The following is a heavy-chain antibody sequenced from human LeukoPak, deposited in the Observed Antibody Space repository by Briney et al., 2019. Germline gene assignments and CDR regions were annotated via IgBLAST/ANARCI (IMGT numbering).Heavy chain of an antibody. CDR3: AKGDPHRKLLWFGGGYFDY. CDR1: GFTFDDYA. CDR2: NSWNSGSI. V-gene: IGHV3-9*01. Sequence: PGRTLRLSRAASGFTFDDYAMHWAPDAPRKGLEGGSGNSWNSGSIVYADFVKGRYTISRDNAKNPLYLQMNSLRAEDTALYYCAKGDPHRKLLWFGGGYFDYWGQGTLVTVSS. D-gene: IGHD3-10*01. J-gene: IGHJ4*02.